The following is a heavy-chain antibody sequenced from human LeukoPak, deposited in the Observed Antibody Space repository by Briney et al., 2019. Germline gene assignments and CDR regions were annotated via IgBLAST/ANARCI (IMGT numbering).Heavy chain of an antibody. Sequence: PGGSLRLSCAASGFTFSSYSMNWVRQTPGKGLEWVSYISSSSSTIYYADSVKGRFTISRDNAKNSLYLQMNSLRAEDTAVYYCARDYSTVTTDYYYYMDVWGKGTTVTVSS. J-gene: IGHJ6*03. CDR3: ARDYSTVTTDYYYYMDV. V-gene: IGHV3-48*01. D-gene: IGHD4-11*01. CDR1: GFTFSSYS. CDR2: ISSSSSTI.